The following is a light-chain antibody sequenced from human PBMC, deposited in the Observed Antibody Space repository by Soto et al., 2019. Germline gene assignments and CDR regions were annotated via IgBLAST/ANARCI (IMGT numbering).Light chain of an antibody. J-gene: IGKJ5*01. CDR2: GAS. V-gene: IGKV3-20*01. CDR1: QSVSSSY. Sequence: EAVLTQSPAALSLSPGERATLSCRASQSVSSSYLAWYQQKPGQAPRLRIYGASSRATGIPDRFSGSGSGTDFTLTISRLELEDFAVYYCQQYGSSPLITFGQGTRLATK. CDR3: QQYGSSPLIT.